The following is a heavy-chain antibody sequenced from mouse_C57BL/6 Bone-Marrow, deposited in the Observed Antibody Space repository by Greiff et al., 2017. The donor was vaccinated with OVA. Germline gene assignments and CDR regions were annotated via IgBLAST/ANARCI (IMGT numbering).Heavy chain of an antibody. V-gene: IGHV5-4*01. CDR2: ISDGGSYT. D-gene: IGHD2-1*01. CDR1: GFTFSSYA. CDR3: AEDERGNRGYAMDY. Sequence: EVQRVESGGGLVKPGGSLKLSCAASGFTFSSYAMSWVRQTPEKRLEWVATISDGGSYTYYPDNVKGRFTISRDNAKNNLYLQMSHLKSEDTAMFCMAEDERGNRGYAMDYWGQGTSVTVSS. J-gene: IGHJ4*01.